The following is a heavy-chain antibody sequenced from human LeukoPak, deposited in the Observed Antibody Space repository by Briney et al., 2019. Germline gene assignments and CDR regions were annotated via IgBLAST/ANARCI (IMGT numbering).Heavy chain of an antibody. V-gene: IGHV1-2*02. D-gene: IGHD2-2*01. Sequence: ASVKVSCKASGYTFTGYYMHWVRQAPGQGLEWMGWINPNSGGTNYAQKFQGRVTMTRDTSISTAYMELSRLRSDDTAVYYCAKALSRYCSSTSCGYTTHHSDYYYMDVWGKGTTVTVSS. CDR1: GYTFTGYY. J-gene: IGHJ6*03. CDR2: INPNSGGT. CDR3: AKALSRYCSSTSCGYTTHHSDYYYMDV.